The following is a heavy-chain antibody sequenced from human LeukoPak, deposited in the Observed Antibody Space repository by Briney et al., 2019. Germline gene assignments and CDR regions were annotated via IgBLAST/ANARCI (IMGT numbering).Heavy chain of an antibody. V-gene: IGHV3-30*04. CDR2: ISYDGRDN. D-gene: IGHD3-22*01. CDR3: ARRAYYDSSGYDFYGAFDI. CDR1: GFTFSSYA. Sequence: GRSLRLSCAASGFTFSSYAMHWVRQAPGKGLEWVTVISYDGRDNYYADSVKGRFTISRDNSKNTLYLQMNSLRAEDTAVYYCARRAYYDSSGYDFYGAFDIWGQGTMVTVSS. J-gene: IGHJ3*02.